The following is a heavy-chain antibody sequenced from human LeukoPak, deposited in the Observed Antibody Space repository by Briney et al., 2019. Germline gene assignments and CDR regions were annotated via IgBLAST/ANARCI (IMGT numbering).Heavy chain of an antibody. CDR1: GFTFSSYW. V-gene: IGHV3-74*01. CDR3: ARDLAPNYYYYYMVV. CDR2: INSDGSST. Sequence: PGGSLRLSCAASGFTFSSYWMHWVRQAPGKGLVWVSRINSDGSSTSYADSVKGRFTISRDNAKNTLYLQMNSLRAAAMAVYYCARDLAPNYYYYYMVVWGKGTKVTVSS. J-gene: IGHJ6*03.